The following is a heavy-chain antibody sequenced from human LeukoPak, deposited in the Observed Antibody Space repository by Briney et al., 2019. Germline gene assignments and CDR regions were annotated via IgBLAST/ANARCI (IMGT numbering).Heavy chain of an antibody. Sequence: GGSLRLSCAASGFTFSGSAMHWVRQASGKGLEWVGRIRDKAKSYATAYAESVEGRFTISRDDSKNTAYLQMNSLKTEDTATYYCIKSEERWEXRXXXXXYFEYWGXGTPVTV. V-gene: IGHV3-73*01. CDR1: GFTFSGSA. CDR3: IKSEERWEXRXXXXXYFEY. J-gene: IGHJ4*02. CDR2: IRDKAKSYAT. D-gene: IGHD1-26*01.